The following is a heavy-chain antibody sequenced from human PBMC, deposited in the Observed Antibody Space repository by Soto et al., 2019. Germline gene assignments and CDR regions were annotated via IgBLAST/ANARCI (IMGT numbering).Heavy chain of an antibody. D-gene: IGHD5-12*01. J-gene: IGHJ4*02. V-gene: IGHV1-46*01. CDR1: GYTFTSYY. Sequence: GASVKVSCKASGYTFTSYYIHWVRQAPGQGLEWVGLINPSGGSTTYAPKFQGRVTMTRDTSTSTVYMELSSLRSEDTAVYYCARTRERWLHPFDYWGQGTMGTVSS. CDR3: ARTRERWLHPFDY. CDR2: INPSGGST.